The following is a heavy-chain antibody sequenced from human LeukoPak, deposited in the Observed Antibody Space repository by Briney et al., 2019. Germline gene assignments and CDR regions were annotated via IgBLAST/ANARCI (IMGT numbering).Heavy chain of an antibody. J-gene: IGHJ3*02. Sequence: SETLSLTCSVSGGSISSNGYYWGWIRQPPGKGLEWIGSIYYSGSTFDNPSLKSRVTISMDKSRNQFSLKLSSVTAADTAVYYCARDSMVRGANDAFDIWGQGTMVTVSS. V-gene: IGHV4-39*07. D-gene: IGHD3-10*01. CDR1: GGSISSNGYY. CDR3: ARDSMVRGANDAFDI. CDR2: IYYSGST.